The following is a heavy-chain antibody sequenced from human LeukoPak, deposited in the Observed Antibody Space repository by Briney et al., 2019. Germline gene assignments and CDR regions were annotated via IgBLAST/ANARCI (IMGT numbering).Heavy chain of an antibody. CDR3: AREQQLERVDY. V-gene: IGHV4-39*07. Sequence: SETLSLTCTVSGGSISSSSYYWSWIRQPPGKGLEWIGEINHSGSTNYNPSLKSRVTMSVDTSKNQFSLKLSSVTAADTAVYYCAREQQLERVDYWGQGTLVTVSS. CDR1: GGSISSSSYY. CDR2: INHSGST. J-gene: IGHJ4*02. D-gene: IGHD6-13*01.